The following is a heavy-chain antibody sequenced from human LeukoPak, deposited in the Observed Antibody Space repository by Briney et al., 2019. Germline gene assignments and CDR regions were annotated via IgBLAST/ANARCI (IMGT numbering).Heavy chain of an antibody. D-gene: IGHD3-9*01. CDR3: AKSHRGHRVLRYFDWLLYFDY. CDR1: GFTFSSYA. Sequence: PGGSLRLSCAASGFTFSSYAMSWVRQAPGKGLEWVSAISGSGGSTYYADSVKGRFTISRDNSKNTLYLQMNSLRAEDTAVYYCAKSHRGHRVLRYFDWLLYFDYWGQGTLATVSS. J-gene: IGHJ4*02. CDR2: ISGSGGST. V-gene: IGHV3-23*01.